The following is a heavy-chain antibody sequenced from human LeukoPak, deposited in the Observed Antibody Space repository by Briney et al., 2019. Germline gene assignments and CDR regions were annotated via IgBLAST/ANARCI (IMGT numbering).Heavy chain of an antibody. CDR1: GYTFTGYY. D-gene: IGHD2-15*01. CDR3: ARAGSGYCSGGSCYHDYFDY. J-gene: IGHJ4*02. V-gene: IGHV1-2*06. CDR2: INPNSGGT. Sequence: ASVKVSCKASGYTFTGYYMHWVRQAPGQGLEWMGRINPNSGGTNDAQKFQGRVTMTRDTSISTAYMELSRLRSDDTAVYCCARAGSGYCSGGSCYHDYFDYWGQGTLVTVSS.